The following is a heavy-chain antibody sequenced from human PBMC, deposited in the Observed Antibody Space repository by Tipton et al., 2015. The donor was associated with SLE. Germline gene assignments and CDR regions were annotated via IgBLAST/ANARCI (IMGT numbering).Heavy chain of an antibody. CDR2: IGSGGNTI. J-gene: IGHJ4*02. CDR3: ARDPSRDGRGDY. CDR1: GFTFSDYY. Sequence: GSLRLSCAASGFTFSDYYMSWIRQAPGKGLEWVSYIGSGGNTIYYADSVKGRFTVSRDNAKNSLYLQMNSLRAEDTAVYYCARDPSRDGRGDYWGQGTLVTVSS. V-gene: IGHV3-11*01. D-gene: IGHD3-10*01.